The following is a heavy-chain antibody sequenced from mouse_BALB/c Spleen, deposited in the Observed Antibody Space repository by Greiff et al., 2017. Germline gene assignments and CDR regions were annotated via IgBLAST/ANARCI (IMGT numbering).Heavy chain of an antibody. CDR1: GFTFSSYA. Sequence: EVQLVESGGGLVKPGGSLKLSCAASGFTFSSYAMSWVRQSPEKRLEWVAEISSGGSYTYYPDTVTGRFTISRDNAKNTLYLEMSSLRSEDTAMYYCARDRSGYAMDYWGQGTSVTVSS. CDR3: ARDRSGYAMDY. D-gene: IGHD2-14*01. J-gene: IGHJ4*01. CDR2: ISSGGSYT. V-gene: IGHV5-9-4*01.